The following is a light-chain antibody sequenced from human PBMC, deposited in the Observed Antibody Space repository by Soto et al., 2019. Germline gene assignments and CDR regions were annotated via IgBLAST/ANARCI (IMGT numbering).Light chain of an antibody. CDR3: QHFNYWPPFFA. V-gene: IGKV3-15*01. Sequence: EILMTQSPATLSVSPGERATLSCRASQTVNTNVAWYQQKPGQAPRLLLYDASTRATDVPPRFSGSGSGTDFSLTISSLQSEDFAVYYCQHFNYWPPFFAFGPGTKVEIK. CDR1: QTVNTN. J-gene: IGKJ3*01. CDR2: DAS.